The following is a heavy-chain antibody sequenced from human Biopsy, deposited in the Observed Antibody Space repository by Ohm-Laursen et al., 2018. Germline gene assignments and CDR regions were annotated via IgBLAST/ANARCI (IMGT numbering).Heavy chain of an antibody. Sequence: GTLSFTCTVSGVSINGGRYYWNWIRNHPGKGLEWIGHISYTGYTSYNASLKSRVTISVDTSRNHFSLRLSSLTAADTAVYYCARGSNDFGGLYFPRWGQGTLLTVPS. CDR2: ISYTGYT. CDR1: GVSINGGRYY. J-gene: IGHJ4*02. V-gene: IGHV4-61*03. D-gene: IGHD4-23*01. CDR3: ARGSNDFGGLYFPR.